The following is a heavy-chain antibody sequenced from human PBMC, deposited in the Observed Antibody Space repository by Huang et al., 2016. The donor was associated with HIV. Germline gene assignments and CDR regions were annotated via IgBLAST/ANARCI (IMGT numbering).Heavy chain of an antibody. D-gene: IGHD3-10*01. J-gene: IGHJ4*02. CDR3: ARLPGSITMIRGVITDPY. CDR2: IYYSVST. V-gene: IGHV4-39*01. Sequence: QLQLQESGPGLVKPSETLSLTCTVSGGSIRSDNYYWGWIRQPPGKGLEWIGNIYYSVSTYYNPARKSRVTITVDTSKNQFSLKMRSVTAADTAVYYCARLPGSITMIRGVITDPYWGQGTLVTVSS. CDR1: GGSIRSDNYY.